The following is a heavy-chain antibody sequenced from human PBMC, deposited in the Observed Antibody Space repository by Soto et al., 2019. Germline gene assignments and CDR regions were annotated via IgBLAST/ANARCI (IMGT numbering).Heavy chain of an antibody. CDR3: ARGGDFWSAYSDNYYYYYGMDV. CDR2: IYYSGST. Sequence: PSETLSLTTTVSGGSLSSYYWSWIRPPPGKGLEWIGYIYYSGSTNYNPSLKSRVTISVDTSKNQFSLKLSSVTAADTAVYYCARGGDFWSAYSDNYYYYYGMDVWGQGTTVTVSS. J-gene: IGHJ6*02. CDR1: GGSLSSYY. V-gene: IGHV4-59*01. D-gene: IGHD3-3*01.